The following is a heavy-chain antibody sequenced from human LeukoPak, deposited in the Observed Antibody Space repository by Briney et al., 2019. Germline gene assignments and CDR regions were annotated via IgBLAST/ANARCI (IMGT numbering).Heavy chain of an antibody. D-gene: IGHD3-10*01. J-gene: IGHJ4*02. Sequence: GGSLRLSCTPSGFTFSTYWTNWVRQSPGKGLVWVALINGDGSTTTHADSVKGRFTISRDNAKNTAYLQMNSLRDEDTAVYYCARDYAGSPDYWGQGTLVTVSA. CDR3: ARDYAGSPDY. CDR2: INGDGSTT. CDR1: GFTFSTYW. V-gene: IGHV3-74*03.